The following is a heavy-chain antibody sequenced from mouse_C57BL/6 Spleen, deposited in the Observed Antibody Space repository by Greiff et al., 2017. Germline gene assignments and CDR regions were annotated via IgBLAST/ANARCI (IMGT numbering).Heavy chain of an antibody. Sequence: QVQLQQPGAELVKPGASVKLSCKASGYTFTSYWMHWVKQRPGQGLEWIGMIHPNSGSTNYNEKFKSKATLTVDKSSSTAYMQLSSLTSEDSAVYYCASDYYERAMDYWGQGTSVTVSS. CDR3: ASDYYERAMDY. D-gene: IGHD1-1*01. CDR1: GYTFTSYW. V-gene: IGHV1-64*01. CDR2: IHPNSGST. J-gene: IGHJ4*01.